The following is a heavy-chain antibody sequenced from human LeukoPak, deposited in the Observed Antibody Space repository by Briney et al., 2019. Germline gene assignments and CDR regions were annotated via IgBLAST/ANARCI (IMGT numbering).Heavy chain of an antibody. V-gene: IGHV4-39*01. J-gene: IGHJ4*02. Sequence: PSETLSLTCSVSGGSISSNRYYWDWIRQSPRKGLEWIGNVYYSGSTYYNPSLKSRVTISVDTSKNQFSLKLSSVTAADTAVYYCARGPPKENVDYWGQGTLVTVSS. CDR3: ARGPPKENVDY. CDR1: GGSISSNRYY. D-gene: IGHD1-1*01. CDR2: VYYSGST.